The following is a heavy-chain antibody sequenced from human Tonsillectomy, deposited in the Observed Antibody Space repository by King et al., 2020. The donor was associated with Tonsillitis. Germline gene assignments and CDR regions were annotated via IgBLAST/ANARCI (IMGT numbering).Heavy chain of an antibody. D-gene: IGHD3-22*01. V-gene: IGHV2-5*01. J-gene: IGHJ4*02. Sequence: TLKESGPTLVKPTQTLTLTCTFSGFSLSTSGVGVGWIRQPPGQALEWLALIYWNDDKRYSPSLKSRLTITKDTSKNQVVLTMTNMDPVDTATYYCARLLYYYDSSGYYYVDYWGQGTLVTVSS. CDR3: ARLLYYYDSSGYYYVDY. CDR2: IYWNDDK. CDR1: GFSLSTSGVG.